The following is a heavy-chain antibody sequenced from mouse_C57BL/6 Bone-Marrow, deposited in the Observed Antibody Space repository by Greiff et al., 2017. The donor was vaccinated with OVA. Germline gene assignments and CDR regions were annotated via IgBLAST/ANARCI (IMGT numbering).Heavy chain of an antibody. Sequence: EVKLVESGGDLVKPGGSLKLSCAASGFTFSSYGMSWVRQTPDKRLEWVATISSGGSYTYYPDSVKGRFTISRDNAKNTLYLQMSSLKSEDTAMYYCARHDYDAGDYYAMDYWGQGTSVTVSS. J-gene: IGHJ4*01. CDR2: ISSGGSYT. CDR1: GFTFSSYG. CDR3: ARHDYDAGDYYAMDY. D-gene: IGHD2-4*01. V-gene: IGHV5-6*02.